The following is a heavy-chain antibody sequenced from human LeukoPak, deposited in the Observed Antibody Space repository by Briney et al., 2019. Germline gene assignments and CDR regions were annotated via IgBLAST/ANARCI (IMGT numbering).Heavy chain of an antibody. CDR2: INHSGST. D-gene: IGHD5-12*01. J-gene: IGHJ4*02. Sequence: SETLSLTCTVSGGSISSYYWSWIRQPPGKGLEWIGEINHSGSTNYNPSLKSRVTISVDTSKNQFSLKLSSVTAADTAVYYCARTKVDIVAPFLDYWGQGTLVTVSS. CDR1: GGSISSYY. CDR3: ARTKVDIVAPFLDY. V-gene: IGHV4-34*01.